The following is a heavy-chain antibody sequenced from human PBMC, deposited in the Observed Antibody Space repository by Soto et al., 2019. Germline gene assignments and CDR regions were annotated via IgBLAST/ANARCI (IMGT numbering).Heavy chain of an antibody. CDR3: ARDRLARGIPVAGRIDY. D-gene: IGHD6-19*01. J-gene: IGHJ4*02. Sequence: GGSLRLSCAASGLIFSQYSMNWVCQAPGKGLEWVSSISSTGALMYYADSVKGRFTISRDDADNSLYLQMNSLRVEDTAVYYCARDRLARGIPVAGRIDYWGQGALVTVSS. V-gene: IGHV3-21*01. CDR2: ISSTGALM. CDR1: GLIFSQYS.